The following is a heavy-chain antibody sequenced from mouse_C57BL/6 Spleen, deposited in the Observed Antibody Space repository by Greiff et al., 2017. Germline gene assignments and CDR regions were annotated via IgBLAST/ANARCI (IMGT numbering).Heavy chain of an antibody. Sequence: QVQLKQPGAELVKPGASVKLSCKASGYTFTSYWMHWVKQRPGQGLEWIGMIHPNSGSTNYNEKFKSKATLTVDKSSSTAYMQLSSLTSEDSAVYYCAILLPQFAYWGQGTLVTVSA. J-gene: IGHJ3*01. CDR3: AILLPQFAY. CDR2: IHPNSGST. V-gene: IGHV1-64*01. CDR1: GYTFTSYW. D-gene: IGHD1-1*01.